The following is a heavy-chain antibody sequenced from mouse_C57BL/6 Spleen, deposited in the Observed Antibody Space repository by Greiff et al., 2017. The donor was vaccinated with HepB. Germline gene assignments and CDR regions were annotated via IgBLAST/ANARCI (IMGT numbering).Heavy chain of an antibody. CDR3: ARLRDYYGSSPYYAMDY. CDR1: GFTFSSYG. V-gene: IGHV5-6*01. Sequence: EVQGVESGGDLVKPGGSLKLSCAASGFTFSSYGMSWVRQTPDKRLEWVATISSGGSYTYYPDSVKGRFTISRDNAKNTLYLQMSSLKSEDTAMYYCARLRDYYGSSPYYAMDYWGQGTSVTVSS. J-gene: IGHJ4*01. CDR2: ISSGGSYT. D-gene: IGHD1-1*01.